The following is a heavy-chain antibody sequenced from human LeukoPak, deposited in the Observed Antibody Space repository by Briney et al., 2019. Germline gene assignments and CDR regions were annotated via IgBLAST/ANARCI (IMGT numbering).Heavy chain of an antibody. CDR3: ARGNRNIVVVPAADNWFDP. CDR2: IDHSGST. CDR1: GVSFSGYY. J-gene: IGHJ5*02. D-gene: IGHD2-2*01. Sequence: SSETLSLTCAVYGVSFSGYYWSWFRQPPGKGLESIGEIDHSGSTNYNPSLKSRVTISVDTSKNQFSLKLSSVTAADTAVYYCARGNRNIVVVPAADNWFDPWGQGTLVTVSS. V-gene: IGHV4-34*01.